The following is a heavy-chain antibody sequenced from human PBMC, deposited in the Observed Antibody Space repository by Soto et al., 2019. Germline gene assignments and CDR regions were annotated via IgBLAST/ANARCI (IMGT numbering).Heavy chain of an antibody. CDR2: IYYSGST. D-gene: IGHD4-4*01. CDR1: GGSISSYY. V-gene: IGHV4-59*01. J-gene: IGHJ6*03. Sequence: QVQLQESGPGLVKPSETLSLTCTVSGGSISSYYWSWIRQPPGKGLEWIGYIYYSGSTNYNPSLKSRVTISVDTSKNQFSLKLSSVTAADTAVYYCAREKGVVTRFYPYYYYYYMDVWGKGTTVTVSS. CDR3: AREKGVVTRFYPYYYYYYMDV.